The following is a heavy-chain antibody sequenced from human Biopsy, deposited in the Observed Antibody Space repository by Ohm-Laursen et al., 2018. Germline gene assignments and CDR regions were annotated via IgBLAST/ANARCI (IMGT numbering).Heavy chain of an antibody. D-gene: IGHD2-2*01. Sequence: SLRLSCAAAGFSLTNYTINWVRQAPGKGLEWVSSISRSTSHILYAETLKGRFTISRDNAKNSLFLHMNSLRAEDTAVYYCARESALKWYQSLSYFNGMDVWGQGTTVTVSS. J-gene: IGHJ6*02. V-gene: IGHV3-21*04. CDR1: GFSLTNYT. CDR3: ARESALKWYQSLSYFNGMDV. CDR2: ISRSTSHI.